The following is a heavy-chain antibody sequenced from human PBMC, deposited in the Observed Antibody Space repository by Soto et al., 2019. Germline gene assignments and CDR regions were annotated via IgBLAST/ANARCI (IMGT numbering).Heavy chain of an antibody. CDR2: ISGTNNYI. CDR3: ARDLTYTYKSGRYYWATALDF. CDR1: GFIFSSYN. J-gene: IGHJ3*01. Sequence: GGSLRLSCAASGFIFSSYNMNWVRQAPGHGLECVSGISGTNNYIYYADSVKGRFIISRDNAKNSLYLQMNSLRAEDTAVYYCARDLTYTYKSGRYYWATALDFWGQGTMVTVSS. V-gene: IGHV3-21*04. D-gene: IGHD3-10*01.